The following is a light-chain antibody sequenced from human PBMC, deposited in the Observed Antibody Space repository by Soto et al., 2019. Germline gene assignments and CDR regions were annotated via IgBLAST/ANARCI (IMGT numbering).Light chain of an antibody. CDR1: QSISGN. CDR2: HTS. Sequence: DIVMTQSPATLSVSPGASATLSCRASQSISGNVAWYQQKPGLAPRLLIYHTSTKATGVPARFSGSGSGTEFPLTISSLQSEESAVYFCQRYDNWPLTFGAGNKVDIK. CDR3: QRYDNWPLT. J-gene: IGKJ4*01. V-gene: IGKV3-15*01.